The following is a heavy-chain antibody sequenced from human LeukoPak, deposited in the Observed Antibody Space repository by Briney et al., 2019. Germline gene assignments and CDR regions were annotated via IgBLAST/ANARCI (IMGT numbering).Heavy chain of an antibody. CDR1: GYALTSYY. D-gene: IGHD2-21*01. V-gene: IGHV1-46*01. Sequence: ASVKVSCKAAGYALTSYYMHWVRQAPGQGLEWMGIINPSGGSRTYAQKFQGRVTMTRDTSTSTVYMELGSLRSEDTAVYYCARASGYCGGITCWDDYWGQGTLVTVSS. CDR2: INPSGGSR. CDR3: ARASGYCGGITCWDDY. J-gene: IGHJ4*02.